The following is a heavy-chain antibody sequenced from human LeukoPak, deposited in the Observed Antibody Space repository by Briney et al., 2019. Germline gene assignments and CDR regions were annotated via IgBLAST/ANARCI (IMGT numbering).Heavy chain of an antibody. D-gene: IGHD2-2*01. CDR3: ARGQVPAPLPRPYYMDV. Sequence: SETLSLTCAVYRGSFSGYYWSWIRQPPGKGLEWIGEINHSGSTNYNPSLKSRVTISVDTSKNQFSLKLSSVTAADTAVYYCARGQVPAPLPRPYYMDVWGKGTTVTVSS. V-gene: IGHV4-34*01. CDR2: INHSGST. J-gene: IGHJ6*03. CDR1: RGSFSGYY.